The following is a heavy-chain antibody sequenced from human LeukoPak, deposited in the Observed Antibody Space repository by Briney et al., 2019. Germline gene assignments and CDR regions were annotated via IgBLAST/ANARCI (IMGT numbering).Heavy chain of an antibody. Sequence: SETLSLTCTVSGGSISSSSYYWGWIRQPPGKGLEWIGSIYYSGSTYYNPSLKSRVTISVDTSKNQFSLKLSSVTAADTAVYYCARAPLTGNFDYWGQGTLVTVSS. CDR1: GGSISSSSYY. V-gene: IGHV4-39*01. J-gene: IGHJ4*02. D-gene: IGHD1-20*01. CDR2: IYYSGST. CDR3: ARAPLTGNFDY.